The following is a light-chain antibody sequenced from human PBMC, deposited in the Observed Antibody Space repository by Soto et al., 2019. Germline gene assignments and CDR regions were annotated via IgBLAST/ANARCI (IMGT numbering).Light chain of an antibody. CDR2: EVS. CDR3: CSYAGRSTVV. V-gene: IGLV2-23*02. CDR1: SSDVGSYNL. J-gene: IGLJ2*01. Sequence: QSAMTQPASVSGSPGQSITISCTGTSSDVGSYNLVSWYQQHPGKAPKLTIYEVSKRPSGGSNRFSCSKSGNTASLTISGRQAEDEADYYCCSYAGRSTVVFGGGTKLTVL.